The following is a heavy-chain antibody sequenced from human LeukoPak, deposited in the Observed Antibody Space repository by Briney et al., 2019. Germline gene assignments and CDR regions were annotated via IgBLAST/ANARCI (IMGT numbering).Heavy chain of an antibody. Sequence: ASVKVSCKASGYTFTTYAMHWVRQAPGQRLEWMGWINGGNGNTKYSQKFQGRVTITRDTSASTAYMELSSLRSEDTAVYYCARDIPPRYCSSTSCYFSGDRPAIGFDPWGQGTLVTVSS. CDR2: INGGNGNT. CDR1: GYTFTTYA. V-gene: IGHV1-3*01. CDR3: ARDIPPRYCSSTSCYFSGDRPAIGFDP. J-gene: IGHJ5*02. D-gene: IGHD2-2*01.